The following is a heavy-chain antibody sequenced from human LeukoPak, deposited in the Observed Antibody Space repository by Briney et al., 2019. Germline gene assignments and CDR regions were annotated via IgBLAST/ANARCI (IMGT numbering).Heavy chain of an antibody. CDR1: GFIFTSYW. CDR2: IYPGDSDT. D-gene: IGHD2/OR15-2a*01. CDR3: ARSYYDQFRGDY. Sequence: EESLKISCKGSGFIFTSYWVGWVRQMPGKGLEWMGIIYPGDSDTRYSPSFQGQVTISADKSISTVHLQWSSLKASDTAMYYCARSYYDQFRGDYWGQGTLVTVSS. V-gene: IGHV5-51*01. J-gene: IGHJ4*02.